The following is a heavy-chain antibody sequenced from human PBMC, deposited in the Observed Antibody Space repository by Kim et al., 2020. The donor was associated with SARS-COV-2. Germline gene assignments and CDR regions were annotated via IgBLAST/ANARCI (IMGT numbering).Heavy chain of an antibody. V-gene: IGHV5-51*01. D-gene: IGHD6-19*01. CDR3: ARYGSSPNGWFDP. J-gene: IGHJ5*02. Sequence: RYSPAFQGQVTISADKSISTAYLQWSSLKASDTAMYYCARYGSSPNGWFDPWGQGTLVTVSS.